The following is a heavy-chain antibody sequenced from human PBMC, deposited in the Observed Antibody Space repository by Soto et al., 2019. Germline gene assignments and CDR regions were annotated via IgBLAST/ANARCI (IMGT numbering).Heavy chain of an antibody. J-gene: IGHJ4*02. CDR3: ARDHPHSYGIYYFDY. Sequence: SETLSLTCTVSGDSISSYNLAWIRQPPGKGLEWIGYIYSSGSTNYNPSLKSRVTISADTSKNQVSLKLTSVTAADTAVYYCARDHPHSYGIYYFDYWGQGTLVTVSS. CDR1: GDSISSYN. V-gene: IGHV4-59*01. D-gene: IGHD5-18*01. CDR2: IYSSGST.